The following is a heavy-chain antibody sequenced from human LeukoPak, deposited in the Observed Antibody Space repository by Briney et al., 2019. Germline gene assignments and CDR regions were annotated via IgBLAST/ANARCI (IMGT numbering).Heavy chain of an antibody. J-gene: IGHJ4*02. CDR2: VNSDSGAT. V-gene: IGHV1-2*02. CDR1: GYTFTVYY. CDR3: ARKDAGPSSFDY. Sequence: ASVKVSCKASGYTFTVYYIHWVRQAPGQGLEWMGWVNSDSGATNYEQKFQGRVTMTRDTSINTAYLELSSLTSDDTAIYYCARKDAGPSSFDYWGQGTLVTVSS.